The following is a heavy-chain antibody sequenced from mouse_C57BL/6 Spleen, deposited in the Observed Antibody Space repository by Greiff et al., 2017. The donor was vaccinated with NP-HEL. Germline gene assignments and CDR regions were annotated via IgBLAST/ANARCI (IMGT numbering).Heavy chain of an antibody. V-gene: IGHV1-55*01. D-gene: IGHD1-1*02. CDR2: IYPGSGST. Sequence: VPLQQPVAELVKPGASVKLSCKASGYTFTSYWIPWVHQRPGQGLEWIGDIYPGSGSTNYNEKFKSKATLTVDTSSSKAYMQLSSLTSEDSAVYYCARYYGVMDYWGQGTSVTVSS. J-gene: IGHJ4*01. CDR1: GYTFTSYW. CDR3: ARYYGVMDY.